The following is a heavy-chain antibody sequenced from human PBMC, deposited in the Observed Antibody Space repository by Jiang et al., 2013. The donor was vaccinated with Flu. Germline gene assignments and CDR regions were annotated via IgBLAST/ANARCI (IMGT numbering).Heavy chain of an antibody. CDR3: ARDKAALFCSSTSCYFTYRYYYGMDV. J-gene: IGHJ6*02. Sequence: VISYDGSNKYYADSVKGRFTISRDNSKNTLYLQMNSLRAEDTAVYYCARDKAALFCSSTSCYFTYRYYYGMDVWGQGATVTVSS. CDR2: ISYDGSNK. D-gene: IGHD2-2*01. V-gene: IGHV3-30-3*01.